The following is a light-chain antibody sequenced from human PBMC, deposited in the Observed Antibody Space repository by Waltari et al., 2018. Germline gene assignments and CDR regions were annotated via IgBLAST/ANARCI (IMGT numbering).Light chain of an antibody. CDR3: QQYNNWPPGT. J-gene: IGKJ1*01. CDR1: PSIGSS. Sequence: ETVVTQSPGTLSVSPGERATLSCRTSPSIGSSLAWYQQKPCQSPRLLIYHASTRATGIPARCSGSGSETEFTLTISSLQSEDSAVYYCQQYNNWPPGTFGQGTRVEV. CDR2: HAS. V-gene: IGKV3D-15*01.